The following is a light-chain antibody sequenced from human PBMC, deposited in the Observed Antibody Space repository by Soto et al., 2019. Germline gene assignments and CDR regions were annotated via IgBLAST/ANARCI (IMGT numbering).Light chain of an antibody. CDR3: QQYGGSPTT. V-gene: IGKV3-20*01. CDR2: GAS. J-gene: IGKJ5*01. Sequence: IVLTQSPGTLSLSPGERATLSCRASQSVDSGFLAWYQQKPGQAPRLLMYGASSRATAIPDRFSGSGSGTDFTLTVSRLEPEDSAVYYCQQYGGSPTTFGQGTRLEIK. CDR1: QSVDSGF.